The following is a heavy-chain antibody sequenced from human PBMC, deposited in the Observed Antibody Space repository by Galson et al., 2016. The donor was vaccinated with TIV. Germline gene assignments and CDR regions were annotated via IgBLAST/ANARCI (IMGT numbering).Heavy chain of an antibody. V-gene: IGHV3-66*02. CDR2: IHTGGNT. D-gene: IGHD4-23*01. CDR3: ARERRHCGNECFLQYYYGTDV. J-gene: IGHJ6*02. Sequence: SLRLSCAASGFPVSDNYMTWVRRAPGKGLEWVSIIHTGGNTNYADSVRGRFTISRDNAKNTVYLQMSRLRAEDAAVYYCARERRHCGNECFLQYYYGTDVWGQGTTVTVSS. CDR1: GFPVSDNY.